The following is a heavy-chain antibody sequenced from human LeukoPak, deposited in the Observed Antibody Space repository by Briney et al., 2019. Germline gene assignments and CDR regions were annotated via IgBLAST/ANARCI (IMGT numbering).Heavy chain of an antibody. D-gene: IGHD2-21*02. Sequence: SETLSLTCTVSGGSLSSYYWSWIRQPPGKGLEWIGYIYYSGSTNYNPSLKSRVTISVDTSKNQFSLKLSSVTAADTAVYYCARGISELAYCGGDCYPSFDYWGQGTLVTVSS. CDR2: IYYSGST. CDR1: GGSLSSYY. J-gene: IGHJ4*02. CDR3: ARGISELAYCGGDCYPSFDY. V-gene: IGHV4-59*01.